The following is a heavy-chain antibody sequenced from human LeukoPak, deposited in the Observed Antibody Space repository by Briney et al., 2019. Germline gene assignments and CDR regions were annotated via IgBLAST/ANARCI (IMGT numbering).Heavy chain of an antibody. Sequence: KPSETLSLTCAVSGYSISSGYYWGWIRQPPGEGLEWIGSIYHSGSTYYNPSLKSRVTISPDTSKNQFSLKLSSVTAADTAVYYCARSYVSSWYKAHWGQGTLVTVSS. CDR3: ARSYVSSWYKAH. CDR1: GYSISSGYY. V-gene: IGHV4-38-2*01. J-gene: IGHJ4*02. D-gene: IGHD6-13*01. CDR2: IYHSGST.